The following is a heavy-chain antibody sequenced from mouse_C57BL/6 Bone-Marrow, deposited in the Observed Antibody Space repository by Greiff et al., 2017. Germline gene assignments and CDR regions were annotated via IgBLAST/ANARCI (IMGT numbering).Heavy chain of an antibody. Sequence: DVMLVESGGGLVQPGGSMKLSCVASGFTFSNYWMNWVRQSPEKGLEWVAQIRLKSDNYATHYAESVKGRFTISSDDSKSSVYLQMNNLRAEDTGIYYCTVYYGSSRDYWGQGTTLTVSS. CDR1: GFTFSNYW. CDR2: IRLKSDNYAT. CDR3: TVYYGSSRDY. V-gene: IGHV6-3*01. D-gene: IGHD1-1*01. J-gene: IGHJ2*01.